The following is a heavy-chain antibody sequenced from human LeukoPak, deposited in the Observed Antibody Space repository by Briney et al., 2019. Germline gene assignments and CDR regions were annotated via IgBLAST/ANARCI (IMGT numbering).Heavy chain of an antibody. CDR1: GFTFGDYA. D-gene: IGHD4-17*01. Sequence: GRSLRLSCAASGFTFGDYAMHWLRHAPGKGLEEGSGNSWKSGRIRSADSVKSRFTISRDNAKNSLYLQMNSLRAEDTALYYCAKDTDYGEYGGWFDPWGQGTLVTVSS. J-gene: IGHJ5*02. CDR3: AKDTDYGEYGGWFDP. CDR2: NSWKSGRI. V-gene: IGHV3-9*01.